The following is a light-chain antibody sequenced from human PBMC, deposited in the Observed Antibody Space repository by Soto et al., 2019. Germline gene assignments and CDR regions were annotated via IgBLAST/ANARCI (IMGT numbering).Light chain of an antibody. J-gene: IGKJ3*01. CDR3: QQYGSSPVT. Sequence: EIVLTQSPGTLSLSPGERATLSCRASQSVSSSYLAWYQQKPGQAPRLLIYGASSRATGIPDRFSGSGSGTGSTLTISRLEPEDFAVYYCQQYGSSPVTFGPGTKVDIK. CDR1: QSVSSSY. V-gene: IGKV3-20*01. CDR2: GAS.